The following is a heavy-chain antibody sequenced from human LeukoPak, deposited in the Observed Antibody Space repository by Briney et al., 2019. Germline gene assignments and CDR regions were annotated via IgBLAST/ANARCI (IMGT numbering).Heavy chain of an antibody. CDR1: GGSISSGSYS. V-gene: IGHV4-61*02. CDR3: ARAYSGSYYVGYYYYYMDV. J-gene: IGHJ6*03. Sequence: PSETLSLTCTVSGGSISSGSYSWSWIRQPAGKGLEWIGRIYTSGSTNYNPSLKSRVTISVDTSKNQFSLKLSSVTAADTAVYYCARAYSGSYYVGYYYYYMDVWGKGTTVTVSS. CDR2: IYTSGST. D-gene: IGHD1-26*01.